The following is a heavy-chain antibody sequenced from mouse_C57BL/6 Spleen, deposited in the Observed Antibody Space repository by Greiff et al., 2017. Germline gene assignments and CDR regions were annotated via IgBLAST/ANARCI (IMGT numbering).Heavy chain of an antibody. J-gene: IGHJ2*01. D-gene: IGHD2-1*01. CDR3: AREGDLLWYFDD. V-gene: IGHV1-61*01. CDR2: IYPSDSET. CDR1: GYTFTSYW. Sequence: QVQLQQPGAELVRPGSSVKLSCKASGYTFTSYWMAWVKQRPGQGLEWIGNIYPSDSETHYNQKFKDKATLTVDKSSSTAYMQLSSLTSEDSAVYYCAREGDLLWYFDDWGQGTTLTVSS.